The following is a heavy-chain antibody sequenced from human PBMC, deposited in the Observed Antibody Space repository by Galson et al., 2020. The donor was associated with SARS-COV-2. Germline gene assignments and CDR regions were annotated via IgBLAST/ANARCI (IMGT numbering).Heavy chain of an antibody. V-gene: IGHV3-30*04. CDR3: AREYLAYYDILTGIPYFDY. CDR2: ISYDGSNK. D-gene: IGHD3-9*01. J-gene: IGHJ4*02. CDR1: GFTFSSYA. Sequence: GGSLRLSCAASGFTFSSYAMHWVRQAPGKGLEWVAVISYDGSNKYYADSVKGRFTISRDNSKNTLYLQMNSLRAEDTAVYYCAREYLAYYDILTGIPYFDYWGQGTLVTVSS.